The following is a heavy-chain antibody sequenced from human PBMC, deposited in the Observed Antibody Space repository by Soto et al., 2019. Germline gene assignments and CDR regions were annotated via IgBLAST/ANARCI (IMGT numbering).Heavy chain of an antibody. Sequence: PSETLSLTCTVSGGSVSSGSYYWSWIRQPPGKGLEWIGYIYYSGSTNYNPSLKGRVTISVDTSKNQFSLKLSSVTAADTAVYYCARDYCSGGSCYNWYYYYGMDVWGQGTTVTVSS. CDR1: GGSVSSGSYY. CDR3: ARDYCSGGSCYNWYYYYGMDV. J-gene: IGHJ6*02. V-gene: IGHV4-61*01. CDR2: IYYSGST. D-gene: IGHD2-15*01.